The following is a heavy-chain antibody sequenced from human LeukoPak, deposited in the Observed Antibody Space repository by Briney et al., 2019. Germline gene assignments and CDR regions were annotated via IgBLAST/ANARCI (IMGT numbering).Heavy chain of an antibody. J-gene: IGHJ3*02. CDR2: IKKDGSEK. CDR3: AKDGGRDGSNDAFDI. V-gene: IGHV3-7*01. CDR1: GFTFSGYW. Sequence: GGSLRLSCAASGFTFSGYWMSWVRQTPGKGLEWVANIKKDGSEKYYVDSVKGRFTISRDNAKNSVYLQMNSLRAEDTAMYYCAKDGGRDGSNDAFDIWGQGTMVTVSS. D-gene: IGHD5-24*01.